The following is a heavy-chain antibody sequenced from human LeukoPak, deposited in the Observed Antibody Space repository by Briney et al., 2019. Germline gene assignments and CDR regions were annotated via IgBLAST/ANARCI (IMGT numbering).Heavy chain of an antibody. Sequence: ASVKVSCKASGYTFTNYLLHWVRQAPGQGLEWVGRITPSVDTTNYAQKFRDRVTMTRDTSTSTVYVELSSLRSEDTAVYHCGRVESGGYFDYWGQGTLVTVSS. D-gene: IGHD2-8*02. CDR1: GYTFTNYL. V-gene: IGHV1-46*01. CDR3: GRVESGGYFDY. J-gene: IGHJ4*02. CDR2: ITPSVDTT.